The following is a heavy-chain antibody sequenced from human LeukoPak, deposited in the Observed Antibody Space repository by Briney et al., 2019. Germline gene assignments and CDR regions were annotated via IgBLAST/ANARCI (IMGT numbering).Heavy chain of an antibody. CDR1: GFTFSSFS. CDR2: ISSSSSAI. CDR3: ARGSGDFDS. J-gene: IGHJ4*02. V-gene: IGHV3-48*01. Sequence: GGSLRLSCAASGFTFSSFSMKWVRQAPGKGLEWVSYISSSSSAIYYAESVKGRFTISRDNAKNSLYLQMNSLRAEDTAVYHCARGSGDFDSWGQGTLVTVSS. D-gene: IGHD2-15*01.